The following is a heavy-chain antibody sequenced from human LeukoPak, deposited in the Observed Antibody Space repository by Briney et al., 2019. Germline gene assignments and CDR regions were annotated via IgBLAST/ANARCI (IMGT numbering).Heavy chain of an antibody. J-gene: IGHJ3*02. CDR1: GFTVSSNY. CDR2: TYTGGST. CDR3: ARVDVVTVGKNAFDI. D-gene: IGHD4-23*01. Sequence: GGSLRLSCAASGFTVSSNYMSWVRQAPGRGLEWVSVTYTGGSTNYADSVKGRFSISRDNSKNTLYLQMNSLRAEDTAVYYCARVDVVTVGKNAFDIWGQGTMVTVSS. V-gene: IGHV3-53*01.